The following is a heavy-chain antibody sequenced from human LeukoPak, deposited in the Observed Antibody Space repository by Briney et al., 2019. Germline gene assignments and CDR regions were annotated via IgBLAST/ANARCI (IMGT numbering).Heavy chain of an antibody. Sequence: GGSLRLSCAASGFTFHDYGMSWVRQAPGKGLEWGSGINWNGGSKVYADSVKGGFTISRDNDKNSLYLQMNSLRAEDTALYYCAGENYDILTAPNWFDPWGQGTLVTVSS. CDR2: INWNGGSK. CDR1: GFTFHDYG. V-gene: IGHV3-20*04. D-gene: IGHD3-9*01. J-gene: IGHJ5*02. CDR3: AGENYDILTAPNWFDP.